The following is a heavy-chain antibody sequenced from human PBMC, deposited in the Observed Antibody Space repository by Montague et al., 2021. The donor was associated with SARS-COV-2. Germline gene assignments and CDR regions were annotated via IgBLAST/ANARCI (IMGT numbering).Heavy chain of an antibody. D-gene: IGHD3-9*01. Sequence: SETLSLTCTVSGDSISNYYWSWIRRPPGKGLEWLGYIYYSGSTNYNPSLKSRVTISVDTSKNQFSLRLSSVTAADTAVYYCARLPYIWPGYAYFDFWGQGSLVIVSS. CDR2: IYYSGST. J-gene: IGHJ4*02. CDR3: ARLPYIWPGYAYFDF. V-gene: IGHV4-59*08. CDR1: GDSISNYY.